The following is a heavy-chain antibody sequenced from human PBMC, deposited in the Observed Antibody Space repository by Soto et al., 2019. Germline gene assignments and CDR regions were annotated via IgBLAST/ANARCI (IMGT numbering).Heavy chain of an antibody. CDR2: ISYDGSNK. CDR1: GFTFSSYC. V-gene: IGHV3-30*18. J-gene: IGHJ4*02. CDR3: AKDLTSIAVAGINPGFDY. D-gene: IGHD6-19*01. Sequence: TGGSLRLSCAASGFTFSSYCMHWVRQAPGKGLEWVAVISYDGSNKYYADSVKGRFTISRDNSKNTLYLQMNSLRAEDTAVYYCAKDLTSIAVAGINPGFDYWGQGTLVTVSS.